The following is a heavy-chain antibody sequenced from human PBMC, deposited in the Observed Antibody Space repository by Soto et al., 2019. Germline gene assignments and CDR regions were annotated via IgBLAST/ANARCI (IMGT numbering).Heavy chain of an antibody. V-gene: IGHV1-3*01. D-gene: IGHD6-19*01. CDR2: INAGNGNT. J-gene: IGHJ4*02. Sequence: QAHLVQSGAEVKMPGDSVQVSCKASGFVSSNYNFHWVRQAPGQSLEWMGRINAGNGNTQYSQNLQGRVTFTSDASASTAFMELTNLRFEDRAMYYCASDYGSNWRLWGQGTLVSVSS. CDR3: ASDYGSNWRL. CDR1: GFVSSNYN.